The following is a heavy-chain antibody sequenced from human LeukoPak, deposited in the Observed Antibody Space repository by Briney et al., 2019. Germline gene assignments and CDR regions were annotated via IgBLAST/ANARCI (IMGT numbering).Heavy chain of an antibody. Sequence: SETLSLTCTVSGDSINSNNYYWGWIRQPPGKGLEWIGYIYYSGSTNYNPSLKSRVTISVDTSKNQFSLKLSSVTAADTAVYYCARVFHPTSSQFYFDYWGREPWSPSPQ. CDR1: GDSINSNNYY. CDR2: IYYSGST. J-gene: IGHJ4*02. CDR3: ARVFHPTSSQFYFDY. V-gene: IGHV4-61*05. D-gene: IGHD2-2*01.